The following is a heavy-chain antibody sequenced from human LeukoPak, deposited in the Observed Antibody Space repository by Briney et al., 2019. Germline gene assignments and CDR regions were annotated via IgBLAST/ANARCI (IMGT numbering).Heavy chain of an antibody. CDR1: GGSISSYY. V-gene: IGHV4-59*01. CDR3: ARGEATIGWYSVNWFDP. CDR2: IYYSGST. J-gene: IGHJ5*02. D-gene: IGHD5-24*01. Sequence: SETLSLTCTVSGGSISSYYWSWIRQPPGKGLEWIGYIYYSGSTNYNPSLKSRVTISVDTSKNQFSLKLSSVTAADMAVYYCARGEATIGWYSVNWFDPWGQGTLVTVSS.